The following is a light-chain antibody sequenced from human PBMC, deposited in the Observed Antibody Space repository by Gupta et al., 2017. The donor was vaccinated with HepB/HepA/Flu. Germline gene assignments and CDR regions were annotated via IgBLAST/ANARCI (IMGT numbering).Light chain of an antibody. CDR1: QSISNH. CDR2: AAS. J-gene: IGKJ2*03. CDR3: QQSYNHPHS. V-gene: IGKV1-39*01. Sequence: LPITPSPSSLSASVGDRVTITCRASQSISNHLNWYQQTPGKAPKVLIYAASTLQSGVPSRFSGSGSGTDFTLTISSLHPEDFASYYCQQSYNHPHSFGVGTKLEIK.